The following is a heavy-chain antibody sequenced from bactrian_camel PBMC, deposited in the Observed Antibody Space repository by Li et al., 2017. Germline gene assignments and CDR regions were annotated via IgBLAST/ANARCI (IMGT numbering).Heavy chain of an antibody. CDR2: IDSGGGST. CDR1: GFTFSSYA. Sequence: VQLVESGGAVVQPGGSLRLSCAASGFTFSSYAMSWVRQAPGKGLEWVSAIDSGGGSTYYSDSVKGRCTISRDNAKNTVYLQLNSLKTEDMAIYYCAKDFVPEYSGQGTQVTVS. J-gene: IGHJ4*01. CDR3: AKDFVPEY. V-gene: IGHV3S40*01.